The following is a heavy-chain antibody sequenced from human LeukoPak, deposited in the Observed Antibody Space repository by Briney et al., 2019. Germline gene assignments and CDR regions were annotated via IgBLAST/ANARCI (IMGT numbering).Heavy chain of an antibody. CDR1: GFTFDDYA. V-gene: IGHV3-9*01. D-gene: IGHD3-22*01. CDR2: INWNSGSV. CDR3: AKDTAYGSSGLFDY. Sequence: AGGSLRLSCAASGFTFDDYAMHWVRQAPGKGLEWVSGINWNSGSVDYADSVNSVKGRFTISRDNAKNSLYLQMNSLRAEDTALYYCAKDTAYGSSGLFDYWGQGTLVTVSS. J-gene: IGHJ4*02.